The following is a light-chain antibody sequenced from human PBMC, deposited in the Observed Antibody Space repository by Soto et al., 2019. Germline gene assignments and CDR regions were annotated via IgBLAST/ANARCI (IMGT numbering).Light chain of an antibody. J-gene: IGKJ1*01. Sequence: EIVLTQSPGTLSLSPGERATLSCRASQSVSTNYLAWYQRKPGQAPRLLIYGASSRATDIPNRFSGSGSGTDLTLTITRLKAEDFAVYYWQQYGSSPPTFGQGTKVEIK. V-gene: IGKV3-20*01. CDR2: GAS. CDR3: QQYGSSPPT. CDR1: QSVSTNY.